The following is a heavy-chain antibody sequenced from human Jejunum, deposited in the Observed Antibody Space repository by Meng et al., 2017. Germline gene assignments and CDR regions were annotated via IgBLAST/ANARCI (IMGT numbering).Heavy chain of an antibody. J-gene: IGHJ4*01. V-gene: IGHV3-74*01. D-gene: IGHD1-1*01. CDR2: IKPDGHTI. CDR1: GFPFSTYS. CDR3: ARDNDWVVWVY. Sequence: GESLKISCAASGFPFSTYSMHWVRQAPGKGLVWVSQIKPDGHTITYADSVRGRFTISRDNAKSTLYLEINSLRAEDAAVYYCARDNDWVVWVYWGRGTLVTVSS.